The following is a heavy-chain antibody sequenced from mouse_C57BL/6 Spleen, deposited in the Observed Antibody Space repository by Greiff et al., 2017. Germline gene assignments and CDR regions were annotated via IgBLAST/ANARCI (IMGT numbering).Heavy chain of an antibody. Sequence: EVQGVESGGGLVKPGGSLKLSCAASGFTFSDYGMHWVRQAPEQGLEWVAYISSGSSTIYYADTVKGRFTISRDTAKNTLFLQMTSLGSEDTSMYYCALSPPETRDFDVWGTGTTVTVSS. CDR1: GFTFSDYG. CDR3: ALSPPETRDFDV. CDR2: ISSGSSTI. J-gene: IGHJ1*03. V-gene: IGHV5-17*01.